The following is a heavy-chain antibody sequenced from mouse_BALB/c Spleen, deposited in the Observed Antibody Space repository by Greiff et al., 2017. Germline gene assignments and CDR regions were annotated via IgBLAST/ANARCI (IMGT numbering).Heavy chain of an antibody. J-gene: IGHJ1*01. V-gene: IGHV1-15*01. CDR2: IDPETGGT. CDR1: GYTFTDYE. CDR3: TRYPLYPLIWYFDV. Sequence: QVQLQQSGAELVRPGASVTLSCKASGYTFTDYEMHWVKQTPVHGLEWIGAIDPETGGTAYNQKFKGKATLTADKSSSTAYMELRSLTSEDSAVYYCTRYPLYPLIWYFDVWGAGTTVTVSS. D-gene: IGHD2-1*01.